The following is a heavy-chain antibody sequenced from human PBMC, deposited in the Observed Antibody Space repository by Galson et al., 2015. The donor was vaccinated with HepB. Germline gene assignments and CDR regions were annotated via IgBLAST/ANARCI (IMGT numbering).Heavy chain of an antibody. D-gene: IGHD6-19*01. J-gene: IGHJ4*02. Sequence: LRLSCAAPGFTFSDYYMSWIRQAPGKGLEWVSYISSSGSTIYYADSVKGRFTISRDNAKNSLYLQMNSLRAEDTAVYYCARLIAVADPFDYWGQGTLVTVSS. CDR3: ARLIAVADPFDY. CDR2: ISSSGSTI. V-gene: IGHV3-11*01. CDR1: GFTFSDYY.